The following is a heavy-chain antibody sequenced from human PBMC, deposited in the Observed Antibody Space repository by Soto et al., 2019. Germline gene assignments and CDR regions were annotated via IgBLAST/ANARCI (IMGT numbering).Heavy chain of an antibody. CDR3: TRANCYSEY. D-gene: IGHD7-27*01. V-gene: IGHV4-59*11. Sequence: QVQLQESGPGLVKPSETLSLTCSVSGGSISNHYWSWIRQPPGKGLEWIVYIYYNGNTNYNPSLKIRVTISVDTSRNQISLKLTTVTAADTAVYYCTRANCYSEYWGQGTLVTVSS. J-gene: IGHJ4*02. CDR2: IYYNGNT. CDR1: GGSISNHY.